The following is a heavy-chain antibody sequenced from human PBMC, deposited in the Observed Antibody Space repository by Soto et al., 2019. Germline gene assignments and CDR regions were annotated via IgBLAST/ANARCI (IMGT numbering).Heavy chain of an antibody. D-gene: IGHD6-6*01. CDR1: GFTFSSYS. V-gene: IGHV3-30-3*01. CDR3: ARVARSRIASRGSFFDC. J-gene: IGHJ4*02. CDR2: ISYDGSNK. Sequence: GGSLRLSCAACGFTFSSYSMHWVRQAPCKGLEWVAVISYDGSNKYYADSVKGRFTISRDNSKNTLYLQMNSLRAEDTAVYYCARVARSRIASRGSFFDCCGRRNLFAVCS.